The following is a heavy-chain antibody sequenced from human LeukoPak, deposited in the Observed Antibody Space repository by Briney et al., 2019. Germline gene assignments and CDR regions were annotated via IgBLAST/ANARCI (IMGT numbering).Heavy chain of an antibody. CDR2: IYYSGST. CDR3: ARETYYYDSSGLDY. CDR1: GGSISSGGYY. V-gene: IGHV4-31*03. J-gene: IGHJ4*02. Sequence: SQTLSLTCTVSGGSISSGGYYWSWIRQHPGKGLEWIGYIYYSGSTYYNPSFKSRVTISVDTSKNQFSLKLSSVTAADTAVYYCARETYYYDSSGLDYWGQGTLVTVSS. D-gene: IGHD3-22*01.